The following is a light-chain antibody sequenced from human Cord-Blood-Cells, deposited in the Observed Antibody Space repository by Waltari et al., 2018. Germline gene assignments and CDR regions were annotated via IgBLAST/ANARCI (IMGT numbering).Light chain of an antibody. Sequence: QSALTQPRSVSGSPGQSVTISCTGTSSDVGGYNYVSWYQQHPGKAPKLMFYDVSKRPSGVPDRFSGSKSGNTASLTISWLQAEDEADYYCCSYAGSNYVFGTGTKVTVL. CDR1: SSDVGGYNY. V-gene: IGLV2-11*01. J-gene: IGLJ1*01. CDR3: CSYAGSNYV. CDR2: DVS.